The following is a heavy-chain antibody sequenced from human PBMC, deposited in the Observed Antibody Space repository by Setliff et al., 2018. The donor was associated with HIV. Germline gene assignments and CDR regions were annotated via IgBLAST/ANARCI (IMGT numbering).Heavy chain of an antibody. J-gene: IGHJ5*02. CDR1: GYTFINYG. CDR3: ARGGPPRVATLYWFDP. V-gene: IGHV1-18*04. Sequence: ASVKVSCKAAGYTFINYGINWLRQAPGQGLEWMGWINTYNGNTKYGQKFQGSVTMTTDTSTSTVYMELRSLTSDDTALYYCARGGPPRVATLYWFDPWGQGTLVTVSS. CDR2: INTYNGNT. D-gene: IGHD2-15*01.